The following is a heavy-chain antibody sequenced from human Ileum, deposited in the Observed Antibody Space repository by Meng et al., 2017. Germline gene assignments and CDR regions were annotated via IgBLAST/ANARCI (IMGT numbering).Heavy chain of an antibody. V-gene: IGHV3-74*01. CDR3: ARLRGYYDNTDY. D-gene: IGHD3-22*01. CDR2: INSDGSST. Sequence: GESLKISCAASGFTFSSHWMHWVRQVPGKGLVWVSRINSDGSSTSYADSVKGRFTISRDNAKNTLYLQMNSLRAEDTAVYYCARLRGYYDNTDYWGQGTLVPVSS. CDR1: GFTFSSHW. J-gene: IGHJ4*02.